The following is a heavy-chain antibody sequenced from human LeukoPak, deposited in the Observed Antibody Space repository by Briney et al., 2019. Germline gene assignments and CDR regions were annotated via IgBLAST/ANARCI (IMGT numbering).Heavy chain of an antibody. D-gene: IGHD1-26*01. CDR1: GFIFSSFA. J-gene: IGHJ4*02. V-gene: IGHV3-30-3*01. CDR2: ISYDGNNK. Sequence: QSGGSLRLSCTASGFIFSSFAMHWVRQAPGKGLEWVAVISYDGNNKYYADSVKGRFTISRDNSKDTLYLQMNSLRAEDTAVYYCARVRVSYEWELPPSDYWGQGTLVTVSS. CDR3: ARVRVSYEWELPPSDY.